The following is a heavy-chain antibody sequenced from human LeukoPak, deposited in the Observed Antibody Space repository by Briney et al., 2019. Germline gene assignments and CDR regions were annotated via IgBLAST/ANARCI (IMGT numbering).Heavy chain of an antibody. J-gene: IGHJ6*02. D-gene: IGHD6-6*01. CDR2: ISGSGGST. Sequence: GGSLRLSCAASGFTFSSYAMSWVRQAPGKGLEWVSAISGSGGSTYYADSVKGRFTISRDNSKNTLYLRMNSLRAEDTAVYYCARIESEYSSGMDVWGQGTTVTVSS. CDR3: ARIESEYSSGMDV. V-gene: IGHV3-23*01. CDR1: GFTFSSYA.